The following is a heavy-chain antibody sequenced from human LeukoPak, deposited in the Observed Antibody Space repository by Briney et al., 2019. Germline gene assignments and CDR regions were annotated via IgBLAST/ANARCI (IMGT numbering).Heavy chain of an antibody. D-gene: IGHD5-12*01. CDR2: ISSSGSTI. Sequence: SGGSLRLSCAASGFTFSSYEMNLVRQAPGKGLGWVSYISSSGSTIYYADSVKGRFTISRDNAKNSLYLQMNSLRAEDTAVYYCARDTRVDIVATIGGGFDYWGQGTLVTVSS. V-gene: IGHV3-48*03. CDR3: ARDTRVDIVATIGGGFDY. CDR1: GFTFSSYE. J-gene: IGHJ4*02.